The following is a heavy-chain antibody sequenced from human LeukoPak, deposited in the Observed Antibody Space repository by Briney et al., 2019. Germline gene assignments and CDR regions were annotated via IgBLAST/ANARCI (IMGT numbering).Heavy chain of an antibody. CDR1: GFTVSSNY. D-gene: IGHD1-20*01. V-gene: IGHV3-66*01. Sequence: GGSLRLSCAASGFTVSSNYMSWVRQAPGKGLEWVSVIYSGGSTYYADSVKGRFTISRDNSKNTLYLQMNSLRAEDTAVYYCARETITGKVSDAFDIWGQGTMVTVSS. CDR2: IYSGGST. CDR3: ARETITGKVSDAFDI. J-gene: IGHJ3*02.